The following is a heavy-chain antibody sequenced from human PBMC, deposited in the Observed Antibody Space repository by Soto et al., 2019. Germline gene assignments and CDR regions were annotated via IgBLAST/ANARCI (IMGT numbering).Heavy chain of an antibody. Sequence: SETLSLTCAVYGGSFSGYYWNWIRQPPGKGLEWIGEINHSGITNYNPSLKSRVTISLDTSKSQFSLKVISVTAADTAVYYCARDDGGNYWLFDSWGQGTLVT. J-gene: IGHJ4*02. CDR2: INHSGIT. D-gene: IGHD1-7*01. CDR1: GGSFSGYY. V-gene: IGHV4-34*01. CDR3: ARDDGGNYWLFDS.